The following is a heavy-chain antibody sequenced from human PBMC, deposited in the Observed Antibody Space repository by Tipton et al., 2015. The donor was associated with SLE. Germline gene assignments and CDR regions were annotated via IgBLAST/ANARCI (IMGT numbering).Heavy chain of an antibody. J-gene: IGHJ4*02. V-gene: IGHV4-59*12. CDR2: IYYSGST. CDR3: ARGFRPYYFDP. CDR1: GGSISSYY. D-gene: IGHD2-21*01. Sequence: TLSLTCTVSGGSISSYYWSWIRQPPGKGLEWIGYIYYSGSTNYNPSLKSRVTISVDTSKNRFSLNMNSVTAADTAVYYCARGFRPYYFDPWGQGTLVTVSS.